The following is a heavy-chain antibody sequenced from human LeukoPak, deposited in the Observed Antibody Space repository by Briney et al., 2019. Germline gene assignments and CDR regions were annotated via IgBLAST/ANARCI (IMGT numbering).Heavy chain of an antibody. Sequence: EASVKVSCKASGYTFTGYYVHWVRQAPGQGLEWMGWINPNFGVTNYAQKFQGRVTLTRDTSINTAYMELSSLSFDDTAVYYCARDIWSGHVGGSYRVNWFDPWGQGTLVTVSS. J-gene: IGHJ5*02. CDR2: INPNFGVT. CDR3: ARDIWSGHVGGSYRVNWFDP. CDR1: GYTFTGYY. V-gene: IGHV1-2*02. D-gene: IGHD3-16*02.